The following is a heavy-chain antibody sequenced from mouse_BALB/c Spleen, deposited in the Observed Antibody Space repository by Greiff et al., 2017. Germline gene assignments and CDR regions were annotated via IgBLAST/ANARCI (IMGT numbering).Heavy chain of an antibody. CDR1: GFSLTGYG. D-gene: IGHD1-1*01. J-gene: IGHJ4*01. V-gene: IGHV2-6-7*01. CDR2: IWGDGST. CDR3: ARDRSDYGSSYYAMDY. Sequence: QVQLKESGPGLVAPSQSLSITCTVSGFSLTGYGVNWVRQPPGKGLEWLGMIWGDGSTDYNSALKSRLSISKDNSKSQVFLKMNSLQTDDTARYYCARDRSDYGSSYYAMDYWGQGTSVTVSS.